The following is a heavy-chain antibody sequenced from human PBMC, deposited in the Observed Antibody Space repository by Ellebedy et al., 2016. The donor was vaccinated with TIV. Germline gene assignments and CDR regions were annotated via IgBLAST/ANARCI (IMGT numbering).Heavy chain of an antibody. V-gene: IGHV3-21*01. CDR3: ARDRRWFDT. CDR2: ISSSSSYI. Sequence: GESLKISCAASGFTFSSYAMNWVRQAPGKGLEWVSSISSSSSYIYYADSVKGRFTISRDNAKNSLYLQMNSMRAEDTAVYYCARDRRWFDTWGQGNLVTVSS. J-gene: IGHJ5*02. CDR1: GFTFSSYA.